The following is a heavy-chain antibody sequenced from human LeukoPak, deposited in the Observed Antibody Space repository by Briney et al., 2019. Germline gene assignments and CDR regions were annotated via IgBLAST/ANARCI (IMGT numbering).Heavy chain of an antibody. Sequence: SETLSLTCTVSGGSISSYYWSWIRQPPGKGLEWIGYIYYSGSTNYNPSLKSRVTISVDTSKNQFSLKPSSVTAADTAVYYCAREAGGDYYYYYYMDVWGKGTTVTVSS. J-gene: IGHJ6*03. CDR3: AREAGGDYYYYYYMDV. V-gene: IGHV4-59*01. CDR2: IYYSGST. CDR1: GGSISSYY. D-gene: IGHD6-19*01.